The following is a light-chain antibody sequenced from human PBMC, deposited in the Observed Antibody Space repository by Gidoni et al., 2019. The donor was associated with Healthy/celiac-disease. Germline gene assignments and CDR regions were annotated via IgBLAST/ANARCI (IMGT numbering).Light chain of an antibody. Sequence: DIVLTQSPGTLSLSPGERATLSCRASQSVSSSYLAWYQQKPGQAPRLLIYGASSRATGIPDRFSGSGSGTDFTLTISRLEPGDFAVYYCQQYGSSLMYTFXQXTKLEIK. CDR2: GAS. V-gene: IGKV3-20*01. J-gene: IGKJ2*01. CDR1: QSVSSSY. CDR3: QQYGSSLMYT.